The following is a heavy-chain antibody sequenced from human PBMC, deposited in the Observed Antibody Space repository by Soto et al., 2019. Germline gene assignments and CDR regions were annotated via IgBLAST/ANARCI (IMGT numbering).Heavy chain of an antibody. CDR2: ISYDGSNK. V-gene: IGHV3-30*03. CDR1: GYPFSRYG. Sequence: QEKLVESGGGVVQPGRSLRLSCAASGYPFSRYGMHWVREAPGKGLEWVAVISYDGSNKYYADSVKGRFTISRDNSASTLYLQINSLRPGDTALYYCVGGQYYFDYRGQGTLVTVSP. J-gene: IGHJ4*02. CDR3: VGGQYYFDY. D-gene: IGHD3-10*01.